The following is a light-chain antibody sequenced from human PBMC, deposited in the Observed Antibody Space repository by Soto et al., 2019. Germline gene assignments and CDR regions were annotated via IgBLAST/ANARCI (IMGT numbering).Light chain of an antibody. V-gene: IGLV2-23*01. CDR2: EDT. Sequence: QSALTQPASVSGSPGQSITISCAGTSSDVGSHPLVSWYQQHPGKAPKLMISEDTKRPSGVSNRFSGSKSGNMASLTISGLQAEDEADYYCCAFTSAGTWVFGRGTKVTVL. J-gene: IGLJ3*02. CDR3: CAFTSAGTWV. CDR1: SSDVGSHPL.